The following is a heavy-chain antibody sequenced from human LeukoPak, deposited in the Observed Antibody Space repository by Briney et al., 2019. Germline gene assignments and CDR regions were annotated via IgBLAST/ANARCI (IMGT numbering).Heavy chain of an antibody. D-gene: IGHD2-2*01. Sequence: ASVKVSCKASGYTFTGYYMHWVRQAPGQGLEWMGWINPNSGGTNYAQKFQGRVTITRDTSISTAYMELSKLRSDDTAVYYCARERIKDELLWAYWGQGTLVTVSS. J-gene: IGHJ4*02. CDR3: ARERIKDELLWAY. CDR2: INPNSGGT. V-gene: IGHV1-2*02. CDR1: GYTFTGYY.